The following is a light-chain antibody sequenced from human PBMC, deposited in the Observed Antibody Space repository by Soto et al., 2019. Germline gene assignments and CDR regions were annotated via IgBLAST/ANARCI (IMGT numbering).Light chain of an antibody. CDR3: SSYAGYNNYV. Sequence: QSVLTQPPSASGSPGQSVTISCTGTSSDVGGYNYVSWYQQHPGKAPKLMIYEVSKRPSGVPDRFSGSRSGNTASLTVSGLQAEDEADYYCSSYAGYNNYVFGAGTKV. J-gene: IGLJ1*01. CDR1: SSDVGGYNY. V-gene: IGLV2-8*01. CDR2: EVS.